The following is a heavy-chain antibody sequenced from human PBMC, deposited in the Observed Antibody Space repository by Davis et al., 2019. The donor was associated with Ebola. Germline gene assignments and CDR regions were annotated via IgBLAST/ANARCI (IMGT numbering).Heavy chain of an antibody. CDR2: ISYDGSNK. D-gene: IGHD1-7*01. CDR3: ARASFITGTTTGMDV. J-gene: IGHJ6*02. V-gene: IGHV3-30-3*01. Sequence: GGSLRLSCAASGFTFSSYAMHWVRQAPGKGLEWVAVISYDGSNKYYADSVKGRFTISRDNSKNTLYLQMNSLRAEDTAVYYCARASFITGTTTGMDVWGQGTTVTVSS. CDR1: GFTFSSYA.